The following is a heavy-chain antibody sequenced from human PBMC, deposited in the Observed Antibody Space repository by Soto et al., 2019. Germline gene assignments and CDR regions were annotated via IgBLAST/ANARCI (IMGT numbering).Heavy chain of an antibody. CDR3: ARRDRSGFSYWLDT. CDR1: VGSISSGGYY. Sequence: PSETLSLTCTVSVGSISSGGYYWRWIRQHPGKGLEWIGTIYFSGTTYYNPSLKSRVTISVDTSKSQFSLKLSSVTAADTAVYYCARRDRSGFSYWLDTWGQGTLVTVSS. CDR2: IYFSGTT. V-gene: IGHV4-31*03. J-gene: IGHJ5*02. D-gene: IGHD3-22*01.